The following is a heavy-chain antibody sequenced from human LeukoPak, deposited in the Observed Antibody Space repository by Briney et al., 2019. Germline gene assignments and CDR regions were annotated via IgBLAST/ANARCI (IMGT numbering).Heavy chain of an antibody. CDR2: IYYSGST. Sequence: PSETLSLTCTVSGGSISSSSYYWGWIRQPPGKGLEWIGSIYYSGSTYYNPSLKSRVTISVDTSKNQFSLKLSSVTAADTAVYYCARVHGPLDYWGQGTLVTVSS. CDR3: ARVHGPLDY. V-gene: IGHV4-39*07. J-gene: IGHJ4*02. CDR1: GGSISSSSYY.